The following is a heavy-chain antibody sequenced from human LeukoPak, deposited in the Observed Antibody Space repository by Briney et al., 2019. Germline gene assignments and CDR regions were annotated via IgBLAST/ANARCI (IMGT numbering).Heavy chain of an antibody. CDR1: GGSISSNSYY. J-gene: IGHJ4*02. D-gene: IGHD3-3*01. CDR3: ARHLRGGIFGFDY. Sequence: PSETLSLTCTVSGGSISSNSYYWGWIRQPPGKGLEWIGSIYYSGSTYYNPSLKSRVTISVDTSKNQFSLKLSSVTAADTAVYYCARHLRGGIFGFDYWGQGTLVTVSS. V-gene: IGHV4-39*01. CDR2: IYYSGST.